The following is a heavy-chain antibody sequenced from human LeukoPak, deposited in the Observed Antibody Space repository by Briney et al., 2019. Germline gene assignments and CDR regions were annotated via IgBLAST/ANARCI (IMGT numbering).Heavy chain of an antibody. Sequence: SETLSLTCIVPGGAISSYYWSWIRQPPGKTLEWIGYVYYSGNTNYSPSLKSRLTISIDTSKNQFSLKLSSVTAADTAVYYCARVGNGHFDYWGQGALVTVSS. CDR1: GGAISSYY. CDR2: VYYSGNT. V-gene: IGHV4-59*01. J-gene: IGHJ4*02. CDR3: ARVGNGHFDY. D-gene: IGHD2-8*01.